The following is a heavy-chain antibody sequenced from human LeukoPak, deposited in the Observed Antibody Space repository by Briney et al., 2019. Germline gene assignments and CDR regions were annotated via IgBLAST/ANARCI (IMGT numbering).Heavy chain of an antibody. CDR3: ARGGGGYSSSWFFGEGRVYYFDY. D-gene: IGHD6-13*01. CDR2: IYTSGST. Sequence: SETLSLTCTVSGGSISSYYWSWIRQPAGKGLEWIGRIYTSGSTNYNPSLKSRVTTSVDTSKNQFSLKLSSVTAADTAVYYCARGGGGYSSSWFFGEGRVYYFDYWGQGTLVTVSS. CDR1: GGSISSYY. J-gene: IGHJ4*02. V-gene: IGHV4-4*07.